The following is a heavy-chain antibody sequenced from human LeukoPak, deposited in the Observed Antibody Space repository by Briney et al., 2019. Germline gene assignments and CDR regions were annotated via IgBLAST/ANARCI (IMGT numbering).Heavy chain of an antibody. CDR3: ARDRGVGALDY. CDR1: GGSISSYY. V-gene: IGHV4-59*01. CDR2: IYYSGST. D-gene: IGHD1-26*01. Sequence: SETLSLTCTVSGGSISSYYWSWIRQPPGKGLEWIGYIYYSGSTNYNPSLKSRVTISVDTSKNQFSPKLSSVTAVDTAVYYCARDRGVGALDYWGQGTLVTVSS. J-gene: IGHJ4*02.